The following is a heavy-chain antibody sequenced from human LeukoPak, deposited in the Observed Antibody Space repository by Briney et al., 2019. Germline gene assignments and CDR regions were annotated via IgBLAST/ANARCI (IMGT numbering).Heavy chain of an antibody. V-gene: IGHV3-23*01. Sequence: PGGSLRLSCAASGFTFSSYAMSWVRQAPGKGLEWVSAISGSGGSTYYADSVKGRFTISRDNSKNTLYLQMNSLRAEDTAVYYCAKGILYYDYDPGYFDYWGQGTLVTVSS. CDR1: GFTFSSYA. CDR2: ISGSGGST. D-gene: IGHD3-16*01. J-gene: IGHJ4*02. CDR3: AKGILYYDYDPGYFDY.